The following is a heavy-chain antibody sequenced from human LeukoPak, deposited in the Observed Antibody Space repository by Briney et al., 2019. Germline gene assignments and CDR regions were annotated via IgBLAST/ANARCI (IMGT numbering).Heavy chain of an antibody. CDR2: IKQDGSEK. CDR1: GFTFSSYW. V-gene: IGHV3-7*01. J-gene: IGHJ4*02. D-gene: IGHD3-9*01. Sequence: GGSLSLSCAASGFTFSSYWMSWVRQAPGKGLEWVANIKQDGSEKYYVDSVKGRFTISRDNAKNSLYLQMNSLRAEDTAVYYCAREASHYDILTGYYKGGFDYWGQGTLVTVSS. CDR3: AREASHYDILTGYYKGGFDY.